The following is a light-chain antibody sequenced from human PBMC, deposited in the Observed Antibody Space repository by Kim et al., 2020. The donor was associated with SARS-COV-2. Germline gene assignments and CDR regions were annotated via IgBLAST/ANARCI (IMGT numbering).Light chain of an antibody. J-gene: IGKJ4*01. Sequence: DIQMTQSPSSLSASEGDRVTITCRASQGIGNYLAWYQQKPGKPPKLLIYDATTLHSGVPLRFSGSGSGTDFTLTINSLQPEDIATYYCQKYNRLPLTFGGGTKVDIK. CDR1: QGIGNY. CDR3: QKYNRLPLT. V-gene: IGKV1-27*01. CDR2: DAT.